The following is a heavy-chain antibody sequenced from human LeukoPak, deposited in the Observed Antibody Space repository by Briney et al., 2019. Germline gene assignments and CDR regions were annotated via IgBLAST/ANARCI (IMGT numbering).Heavy chain of an antibody. V-gene: IGHV4-30-2*01. CDR1: GGSISSGGSY. J-gene: IGHJ4*01. CDR2: IYHSGST. D-gene: IGHD3-22*01. Sequence: PSQTLSLTCSVSGGSISSGGSYWTWIRQPPGKGLGWIGYIYHSGSTYHNPSLKSRVTISVDRSKKQFSLKLSSVTAADTAVYYCARYSYDSSGYYLLDYWGQGTLVTVSS. CDR3: ARYSYDSSGYYLLDY.